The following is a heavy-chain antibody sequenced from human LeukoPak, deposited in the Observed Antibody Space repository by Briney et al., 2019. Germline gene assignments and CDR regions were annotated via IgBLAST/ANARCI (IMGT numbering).Heavy chain of an antibody. Sequence: PGGSLRLSCAASGFTFDDYGMIWVRQAPGKGLEWVSGINWNGDYPEYVGSVKGRFTISRDNVNNSLFLQMNSLRAEDTAFYYCAREGRGYDYADYWGQGTLVTVSS. V-gene: IGHV3-20*04. D-gene: IGHD2-15*01. CDR1: GFTFDDYG. J-gene: IGHJ4*02. CDR3: AREGRGYDYADY. CDR2: INWNGDYP.